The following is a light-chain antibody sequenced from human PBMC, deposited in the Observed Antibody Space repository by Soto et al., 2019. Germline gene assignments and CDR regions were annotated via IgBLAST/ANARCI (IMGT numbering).Light chain of an antibody. V-gene: IGKV1-5*03. CDR2: KAS. J-gene: IGKJ1*01. CDR1: QTISSW. Sequence: DIQMTQSPSTLSGSVGDRVTITCRASQTISSWLAWYQQKPGKAPKLLIYKASTLKSGVPSRFSGSASGTEFTLTISSLQPDDFATSYCQHYNSYSATFGQGTKVDIK. CDR3: QHYNSYSAT.